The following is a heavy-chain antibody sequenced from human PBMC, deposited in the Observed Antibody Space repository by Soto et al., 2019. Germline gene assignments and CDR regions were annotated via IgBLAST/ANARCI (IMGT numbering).Heavy chain of an antibody. D-gene: IGHD3-3*01. CDR2: ISGSGGST. J-gene: IGHJ4*02. Sequence: GGSLRLSCAASGFTFSSYAVSWVRQAPGKGPEWISAISGSGGSTYYADSVKGRFTISRDNSKNTLYLQMNSLRAEDTAVYYCAKGRSRFLAWGSGYFDYWGQGTLVTVSS. CDR1: GFTFSSYA. CDR3: AKGRSRFLAWGSGYFDY. V-gene: IGHV3-23*01.